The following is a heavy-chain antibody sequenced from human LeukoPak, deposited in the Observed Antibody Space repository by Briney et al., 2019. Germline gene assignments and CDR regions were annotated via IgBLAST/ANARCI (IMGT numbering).Heavy chain of an antibody. CDR1: GGSISSGGYY. CDR3: ARVVGYDFWSGYFLDY. Sequence: SETLSLTCTVSGGSISSGGYYWSWIRQPPGKGLEWIGYIYHSGSTYYNPSLKSRVTISVDRSKNQFSLKLSSVTAADTAVYYCARVVGYDFWSGYFLDYWGQGTLVTVSS. J-gene: IGHJ4*02. CDR2: IYHSGST. V-gene: IGHV4-30-2*01. D-gene: IGHD3-3*01.